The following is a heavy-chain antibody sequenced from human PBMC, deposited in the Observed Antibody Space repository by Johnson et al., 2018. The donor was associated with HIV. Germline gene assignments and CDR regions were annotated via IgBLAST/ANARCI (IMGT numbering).Heavy chain of an antibody. D-gene: IGHD5-18*01. Sequence: VQLVESGGGLIQPGGSLRLSCSVSGFTVNTNFMSWVRQAPGKGLEWVSVLYRGGSPYYADSVKGRLAVSRDNSKNMLYLQMNSLRAEDTAVYYCARDTAMVHDAFDIWGQGTMVTVSS. V-gene: IGHV3-53*01. CDR1: GFTVNTNF. CDR3: ARDTAMVHDAFDI. CDR2: LYRGGSP. J-gene: IGHJ3*02.